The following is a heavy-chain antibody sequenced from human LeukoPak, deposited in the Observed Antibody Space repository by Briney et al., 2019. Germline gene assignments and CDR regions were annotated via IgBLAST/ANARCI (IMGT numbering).Heavy chain of an antibody. CDR3: ARVFQASGRRMEYYYYGMDV. D-gene: IGHD3-3*01. CDR2: INAGNGNT. V-gene: IGHV1-3*01. Sequence: GASVKVSCKASGYTFTSYAMHWVRQAPGQRLEWMGWINAGNGNTKYSQKFQGRVTITRDTSASTAYMELSSLRSEDTAVYYCARVFQASGRRMEYYYYGMDVWGQGTTVTVSS. CDR1: GYTFTSYA. J-gene: IGHJ6*02.